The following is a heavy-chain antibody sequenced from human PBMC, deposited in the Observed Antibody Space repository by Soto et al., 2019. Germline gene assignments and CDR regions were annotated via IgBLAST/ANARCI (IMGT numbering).Heavy chain of an antibody. D-gene: IGHD1-26*01. J-gene: IGHJ5*02. CDR2: INAGNGNT. Sequence: GASVKASSKAPGYTFNSYARYWVRHAHGQRLEWMGWINAGNGNTKYSQKFQGRVTITRDTSASTAYMELSSLRSEDTAVYYCASSTVGATTYNWFDPWGQGTLVTVS. CDR3: ASSTVGATTYNWFDP. V-gene: IGHV1-3*01. CDR1: GYTFNSYA.